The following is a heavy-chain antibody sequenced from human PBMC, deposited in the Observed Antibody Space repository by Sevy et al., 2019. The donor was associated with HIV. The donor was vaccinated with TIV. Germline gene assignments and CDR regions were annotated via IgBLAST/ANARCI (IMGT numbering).Heavy chain of an antibody. V-gene: IGHV3-23*01. CDR3: VKGGWGHIVDF. CDR1: GFTITSHS. Sequence: GGSLRLSCAASGFTITSHSMTWVRQAPGRGLEWVSAITGSGDYTYYADSVNGRFTISRDNSKNTLYLQMSSLTVDDTATYYCVKGGWGHIVDFWGQGTLVTVSS. D-gene: IGHD3-16*01. CDR2: ITGSGDYT. J-gene: IGHJ4*02.